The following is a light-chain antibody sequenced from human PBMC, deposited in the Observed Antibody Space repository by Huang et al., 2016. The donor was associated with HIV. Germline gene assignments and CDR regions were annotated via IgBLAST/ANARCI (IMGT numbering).Light chain of an antibody. V-gene: IGKV3-11*01. CDR3: QQCRSWPYT. CDR1: QSVITC. J-gene: IGKJ3*01. CDR2: DAS. Sequence: EIVLTQLPATLSLSPGERATLSCRASQSVITCLAWYQQKHGQAPRLLIYDASKMATGFPARCSGSGSGTEFTVTISSLEPEDFAVYYCQQCRSWPYTFGRGTKVDIK.